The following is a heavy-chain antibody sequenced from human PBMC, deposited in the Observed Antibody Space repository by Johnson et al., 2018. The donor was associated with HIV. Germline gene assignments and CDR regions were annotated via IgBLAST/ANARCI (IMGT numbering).Heavy chain of an antibody. J-gene: IGHJ3*01. CDR3: ARDHNYYGSGSYSDAFDF. CDR1: GFTFDDYG. V-gene: IGHV3-20*04. D-gene: IGHD3-10*01. Sequence: VQLVESGGGLVRPGGSLRLSCAASGFTFDDYGMSWVRQAPGKGLEWVSGINWNGGSTGYADSVKGRFTISRDNAKNSLYLQMNSLRAEDTSLYYCARDHNYYGSGSYSDAFDFWGQGTMVTVSS. CDR2: INWNGGST.